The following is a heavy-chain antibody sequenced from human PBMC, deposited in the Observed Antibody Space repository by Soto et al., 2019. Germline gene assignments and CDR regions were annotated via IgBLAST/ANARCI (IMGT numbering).Heavy chain of an antibody. CDR2: IYYSGST. Sequence: SETLSLTCTVSGGSISSSSYYWGWIRQPPGKGLEWIGSIYYSGSTYYNPSLKSRVTISVDTSKNQFSLKLSSVTAADTAVYYCARHGIFAAAAGNLFDPWGQGTLVTV. J-gene: IGHJ5*02. CDR1: GGSISSSSYY. V-gene: IGHV4-39*01. D-gene: IGHD6-13*01. CDR3: ARHGIFAAAAGNLFDP.